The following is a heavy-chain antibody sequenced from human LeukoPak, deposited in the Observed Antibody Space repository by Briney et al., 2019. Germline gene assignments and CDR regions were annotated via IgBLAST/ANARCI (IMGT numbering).Heavy chain of an antibody. J-gene: IGHJ5*02. Sequence: GGSLRLSCAASGFTVRTNYMSWVRQAPGKGLEWVSIIYSGGGTYYADSVKGRFTISRDNSKNTVYLQMNSLRAEDAAVYYCARLAGFGVVVISWGQGTLVTVSS. CDR1: GFTVRTNY. CDR3: ARLAGFGVVVIS. CDR2: IYSGGGT. D-gene: IGHD3-22*01. V-gene: IGHV3-66*04.